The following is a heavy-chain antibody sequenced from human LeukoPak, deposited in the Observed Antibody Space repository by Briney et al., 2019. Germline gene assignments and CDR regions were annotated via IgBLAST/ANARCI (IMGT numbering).Heavy chain of an antibody. D-gene: IGHD3-3*01. V-gene: IGHV4-30-2*01. Sequence: SETLSLTCTVSGGSVSSGGYYWSWIRQPPGKGLEWIGNIYHSGSTYYNPSLKSRVTISVDRSKNQFSLKLTSVTAADTAVYYCARHRPHPRVTIFGVVEGYYMDVWGKGTTVTVSS. CDR3: ARHRPHPRVTIFGVVEGYYMDV. CDR1: GGSVSSGGYY. J-gene: IGHJ6*03. CDR2: IYHSGST.